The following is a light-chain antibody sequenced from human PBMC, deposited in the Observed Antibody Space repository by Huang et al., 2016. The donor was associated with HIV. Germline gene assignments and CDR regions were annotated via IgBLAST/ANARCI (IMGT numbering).Light chain of an antibody. J-gene: IGKJ2*01. CDR3: QQYNNWPQVT. CDR2: GAS. CDR1: QSVSGN. V-gene: IGKV3-15*01. Sequence: DIVLTQSPATLSVFPGERATLSCRASQSVSGNLAWYQQKPSQAPRVLIHGASTRATGIPPKFSGSGSGTEFTLTISRLEPEDFAVYYCQQYNNWPQVTFGQGTKLEIK.